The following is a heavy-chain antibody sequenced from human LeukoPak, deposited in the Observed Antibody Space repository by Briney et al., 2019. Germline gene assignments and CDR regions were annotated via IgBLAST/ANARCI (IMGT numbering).Heavy chain of an antibody. D-gene: IGHD5-18*01. CDR2: IIPIFGTA. J-gene: IGHJ4*02. CDR3: ARGAAMVIVSYFDY. V-gene: IGHV1-69*01. CDR1: GGTFISYA. Sequence: GASVKVSCKASGGTFISYAISWVRQAPGQGLEWMGGIIPIFGTANYAQKFQGRVTITADESTSTAYMELSSLRSEDTAVYYCARGAAMVIVSYFDYWGQGTLVTVSS.